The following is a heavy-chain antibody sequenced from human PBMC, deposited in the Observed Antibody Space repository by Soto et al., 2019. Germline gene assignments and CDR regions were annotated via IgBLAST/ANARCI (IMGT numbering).Heavy chain of an antibody. Sequence: ASVKVSCKASGYTFTGYYMHWVRQAPGQGLEWMGWINPNSGGTNYAQKFQGRVTMTRDTSISTAYMELSRLRSDDTAVYYCASHYSSSSLGLDHNYYYYYGMDVWGQGTTVTVSS. CDR3: ASHYSSSSLGLDHNYYYYYGMDV. V-gene: IGHV1-2*02. J-gene: IGHJ6*02. D-gene: IGHD6-6*01. CDR2: INPNSGGT. CDR1: GYTFTGYY.